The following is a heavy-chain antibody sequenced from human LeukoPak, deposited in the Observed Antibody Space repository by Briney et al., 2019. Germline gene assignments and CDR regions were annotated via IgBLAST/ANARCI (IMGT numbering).Heavy chain of an antibody. CDR3: ARVWYDSSGYYHPFDY. CDR1: GGSISSYY. J-gene: IGHJ4*02. V-gene: IGHV4-59*01. D-gene: IGHD3-22*01. Sequence: PSEILSLTCTVSGGSISSYYWSWIRQPPGKGLEWIGYIYYSGSTNYNPSLKSRVTISVDTSKNQFSLKLSSVTAADTAVYYCARVWYDSSGYYHPFDYWGQGTLVTVSS. CDR2: IYYSGST.